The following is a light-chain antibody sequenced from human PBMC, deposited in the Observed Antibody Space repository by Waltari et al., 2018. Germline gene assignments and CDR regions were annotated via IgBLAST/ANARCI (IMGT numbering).Light chain of an antibody. CDR2: GNN. CDR3: AAWDDRLRGVV. Sequence: QSLLTQPPSASGNPGQRVPMSCSGSSSKIGSSYVYLSQQLPGTAPKRRIDGNNQRPAGVPDRFSGSKCGTSGSLAISGLRSEDEADYYCAAWDDRLRGVVFGGGTKLTV. J-gene: IGLJ2*01. CDR1: SSKIGSSY. V-gene: IGLV1-47*01.